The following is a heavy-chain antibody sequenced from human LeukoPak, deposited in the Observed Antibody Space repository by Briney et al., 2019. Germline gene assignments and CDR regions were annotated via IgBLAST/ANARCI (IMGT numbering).Heavy chain of an antibody. CDR1: GYTFTSYY. V-gene: IGHV1-46*01. J-gene: IGHJ2*01. CDR3: ARGSRAAAGLNYFDL. D-gene: IGHD6-13*01. CDR2: INPSGGST. Sequence: ASVKVSCKASGYTFTSYYMHWVRQAPGQGLEWMGIINPSGGSTSYAQKFQGRVTMTRDTSTSTVHMELSSLRSEDTAVYYCARGSRAAAGLNYFDLWGRGTLVTVSS.